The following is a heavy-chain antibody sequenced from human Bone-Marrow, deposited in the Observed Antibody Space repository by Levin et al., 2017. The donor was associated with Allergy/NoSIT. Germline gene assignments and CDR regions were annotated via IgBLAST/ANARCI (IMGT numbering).Heavy chain of an antibody. CDR2: ISWNSGSI. J-gene: IGHJ6*02. V-gene: IGHV3-9*01. CDR1: GFTFDDYA. D-gene: IGHD2-2*01. Sequence: SLKISCAASGFTFDDYAMHWVRQAPGKGLEWVSGISWNSGSIGYADSVKGRFTISRDNAKNSLYLQMNSLRAEDTALYYCAKDRSPIVVVPAATADDYYYGMDVWGQGTTVTVSS. CDR3: AKDRSPIVVVPAATADDYYYGMDV.